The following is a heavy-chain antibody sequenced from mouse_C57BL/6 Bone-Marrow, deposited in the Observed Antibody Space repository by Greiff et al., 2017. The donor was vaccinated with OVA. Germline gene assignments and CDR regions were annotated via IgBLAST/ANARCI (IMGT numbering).Heavy chain of an antibody. V-gene: IGHV2-2*01. CDR2: IWSGGST. J-gene: IGHJ3*01. CDR1: GFSLTSYG. CDR3: ARVEKIYYGSPFAY. Sequence: QVQLKESGPGLVQPSQSLSITCTVSGFSLTSYGVHWVRQSPGKGLEWLGVIWSGGSTDYNAAFISRLSISKDNSKSQVFFKMNSLQADDTAIYYCARVEKIYYGSPFAYWGQGTLVTVSA. D-gene: IGHD2-2*01.